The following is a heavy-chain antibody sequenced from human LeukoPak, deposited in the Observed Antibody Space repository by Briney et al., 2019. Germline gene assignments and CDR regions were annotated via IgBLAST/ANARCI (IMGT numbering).Heavy chain of an antibody. CDR3: AVRDSGSSYLRVDY. D-gene: IGHD3-10*01. CDR1: GYTFTSYA. Sequence: GASVKVSCKASGYTFTSYAMNWVRQAPGQGLEWVGWINTNSGHPMYAQGLTRRFVFSMDTSVSTAYLEISSLKAEDTAVYYCAVRDSGSSYLRVDYWGQGTLVTVSS. J-gene: IGHJ4*02. CDR2: INTNSGHP. V-gene: IGHV7-4-1*02.